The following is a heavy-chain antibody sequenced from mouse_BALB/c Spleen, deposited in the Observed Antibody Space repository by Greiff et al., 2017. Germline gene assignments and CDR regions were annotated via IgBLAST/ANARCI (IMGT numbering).Heavy chain of an antibody. CDR2: IYPGNSDT. D-gene: IGHD2-14*01. Sequence: VQLQQSGTVLARPGASVKMSCKAAGYSFTSYWMHWVKQRPGQGLEWIGAIYPGNSDTSYNQKFKGKNKLTAVTSASTAYMELSSLTNEDSAVYYCTRDYRYYFDCWGQGSARAVSS. J-gene: IGHJ2*01. CDR3: TRDYRYYFDC. CDR1: GYSFTSYW. V-gene: IGHV1-5*01.